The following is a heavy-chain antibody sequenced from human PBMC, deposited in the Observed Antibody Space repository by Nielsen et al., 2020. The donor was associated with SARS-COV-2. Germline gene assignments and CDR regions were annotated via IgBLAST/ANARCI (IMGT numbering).Heavy chain of an antibody. V-gene: IGHV4-39*01. Sequence: SETLSLTCTVSGGFISSSSYYWGWIRQPPGKGLEWIGSIYYSGSTYYNPSLKSRVTISVDTSKNQFSLKLSSVTAADTAVYYCARQDYYDSSGPGDDAFDIWGQGTMVTVSS. J-gene: IGHJ3*02. CDR3: ARQDYYDSSGPGDDAFDI. CDR1: GGFISSSSYY. CDR2: IYYSGST. D-gene: IGHD3-22*01.